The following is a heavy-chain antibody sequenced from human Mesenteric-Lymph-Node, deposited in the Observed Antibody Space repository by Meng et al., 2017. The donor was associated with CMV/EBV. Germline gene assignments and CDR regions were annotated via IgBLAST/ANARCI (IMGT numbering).Heavy chain of an antibody. J-gene: IGHJ5*02. V-gene: IGHV3-21*01. D-gene: IGHD2-21*01. Sequence: GGSLRLSCAASGFTFSSYSMNWVRQAPGKGLEWVSSISSSSSYIYYADSVKGRFTISRDNADNSLYLQMNGLRAEDTAVYYCTRDAPNCFDPWGQGTLVTVSS. CDR2: ISSSSSYI. CDR1: GFTFSSYS. CDR3: TRDAPNCFDP.